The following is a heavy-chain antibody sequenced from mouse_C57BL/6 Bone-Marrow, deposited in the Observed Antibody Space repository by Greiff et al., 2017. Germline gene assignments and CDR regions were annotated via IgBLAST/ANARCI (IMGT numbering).Heavy chain of an antibody. V-gene: IGHV1-81*01. CDR2: IYPRSGNT. J-gene: IGHJ4*01. Sequence: QVHVKQSGAELARPGASVKLSCKASGYTFTSYGISWVKQRTGQGLEWIGEIYPRSGNTYYNEKFKGKATLTADKSSSTAYMELRSLTSEDSAVYFCARYGLANWDLVDYWGQGTSVTVSS. CDR3: ARYGLANWDLVDY. CDR1: GYTFTSYG. D-gene: IGHD4-1*01.